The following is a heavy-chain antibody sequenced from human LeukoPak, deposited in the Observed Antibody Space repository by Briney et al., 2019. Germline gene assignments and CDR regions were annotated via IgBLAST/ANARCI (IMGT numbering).Heavy chain of an antibody. CDR3: ARGQLEWLLSFNWFDA. CDR2: ISSSSSTI. V-gene: IGHV3-48*01. Sequence: PGGSLRLSCAASGFTFSSYEMNWVRQAPGKGLEWVSYISSSSSTIYYADSVKGRFTISRDNAKKSLYLQMNSLRAEDTALYYCARGQLEWLLSFNWFDAWGQGTLVTVSS. J-gene: IGHJ5*02. CDR1: GFTFSSYE. D-gene: IGHD3-3*01.